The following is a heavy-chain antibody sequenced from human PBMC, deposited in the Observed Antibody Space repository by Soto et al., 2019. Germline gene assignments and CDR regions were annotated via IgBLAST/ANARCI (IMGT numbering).Heavy chain of an antibody. J-gene: IGHJ6*03. CDR1: GGSISSYY. D-gene: IGHD6-6*01. Sequence: ETLSLTCTVSGGSISSYYWSWIRQPPGKGLEWIGYIYYSGSTNYNPSLKRRVTISVDTSKNQFSLKLSSVPAADTAVYYCARGSHRGIINYSYYYMDPWGKGTTVTVPS. CDR2: IYYSGST. V-gene: IGHV4-59*12. CDR3: ARGSHRGIINYSYYYMDP.